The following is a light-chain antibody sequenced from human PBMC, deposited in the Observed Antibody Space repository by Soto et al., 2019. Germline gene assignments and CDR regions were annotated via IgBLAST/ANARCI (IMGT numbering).Light chain of an antibody. V-gene: IGKV3-15*01. Sequence: EIVMTQSPATLSASPGERATLSCRASQSVSSTLAWYQQKPGQAPRLLIYGASTRATGIPGRFSGSGSGTEFTLTITSLPSEYVAVYYCQHYNYWPWTFGQGTKVEIK. J-gene: IGKJ1*01. CDR2: GAS. CDR1: QSVSST. CDR3: QHYNYWPWT.